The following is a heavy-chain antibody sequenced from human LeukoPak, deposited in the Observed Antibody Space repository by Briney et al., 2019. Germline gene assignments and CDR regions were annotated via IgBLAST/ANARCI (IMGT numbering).Heavy chain of an antibody. V-gene: IGHV3-7*03. CDR1: GFTFSSYW. Sequence: GGSLRLSCAASGFTFSSYWMSWVRQAPGKGLEWVANIKQDGSEKYYVDSVKGRFTISRDNAKNPLYLQMNSLRAEDTAVYYCARTESQLAYYYYYYGMDVWGQGTTVTVSS. J-gene: IGHJ6*02. D-gene: IGHD2-2*01. CDR2: IKQDGSEK. CDR3: ARTESQLAYYYYYYGMDV.